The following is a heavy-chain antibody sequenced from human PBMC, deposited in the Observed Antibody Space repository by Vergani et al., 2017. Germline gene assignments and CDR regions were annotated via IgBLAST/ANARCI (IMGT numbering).Heavy chain of an antibody. CDR3: AKHFRGWGIDY. CDR1: GFTLSNYD. D-gene: IGHD3-16*01. J-gene: IGHJ4*02. V-gene: IGHV3-30*02. CDR2: IQFDGSNQ. Sequence: QVQLVESGGGVVQRGGSLRLSCATSGFTLSNYDMKWNRQGPGKGLEFVAFIQFDGSNQYYADSVKGRFTHSRDFYKNTLYLQMYSLRTYDTATYYCAKHFRGWGIDYWGQGTQVIVSS.